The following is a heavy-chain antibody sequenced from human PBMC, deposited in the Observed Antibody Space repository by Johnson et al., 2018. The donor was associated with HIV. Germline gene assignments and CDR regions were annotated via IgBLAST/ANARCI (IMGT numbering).Heavy chain of an antibody. J-gene: IGHJ3*02. CDR3: ARGERFGGTQEAFDN. CDR2: IGTAGDT. D-gene: IGHD1-26*01. CDR1: GFTFSSYD. Sequence: MLLVESGGGLVQPGGSLRLSCAASGFTFSSYDMHWVRQATGKGLEWVSAIGTAGDTYYPGSVKGRFTISRENAKNSLYLQMNSLRAGDTAVYYCARGERFGGTQEAFDNWGQGTMVTVSS. V-gene: IGHV3-13*01.